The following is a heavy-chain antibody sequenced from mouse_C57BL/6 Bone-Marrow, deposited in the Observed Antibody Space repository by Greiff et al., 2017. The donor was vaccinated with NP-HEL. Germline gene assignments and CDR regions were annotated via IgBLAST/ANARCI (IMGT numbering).Heavy chain of an antibody. CDR1: GYTFTDYT. V-gene: IGHV1-78*01. CDR2: IYPRDGST. D-gene: IGHD1-1*01. J-gene: IGHJ4*01. Sequence: VQLQQSDAELVKPGASVKISCKVSGYTFTDYTIHWMKQRPEQGLEWIGYIYPRDGSTKYNEKFKGKATLTADKSSSTAYMQLNSLTSEDSAVYFCARSRDYYGIPYYAMDYWGQGTSVTVSS. CDR3: ARSRDYYGIPYYAMDY.